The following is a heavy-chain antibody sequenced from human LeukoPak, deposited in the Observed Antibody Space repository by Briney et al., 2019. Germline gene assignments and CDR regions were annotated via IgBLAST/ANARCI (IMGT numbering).Heavy chain of an antibody. J-gene: IGHJ4*02. CDR3: ARPLSSGYSSGYLSF. D-gene: IGHD6-19*01. CDR1: GYSFTSYW. CDR2: IDPRDSDT. Sequence: GEPLKISCKAFGYSFTSYWIAWVRQMPGKGLEWMGIIDPRDSDTRYSPSFQGQVTFSVDKSISTAYLQWSSLKASDTAMYYCARPLSSGYSSGYLSFWGQGTLVTASS. V-gene: IGHV5-51*01.